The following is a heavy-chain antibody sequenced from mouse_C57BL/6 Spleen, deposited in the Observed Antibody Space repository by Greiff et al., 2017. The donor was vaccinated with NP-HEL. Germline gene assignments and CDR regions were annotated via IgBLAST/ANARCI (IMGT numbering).Heavy chain of an antibody. CDR3: AREGDSSGYHAMDY. D-gene: IGHD3-2*02. J-gene: IGHJ4*01. V-gene: IGHV1-80*01. CDR1: GYAFSSYW. Sequence: QVQLQQSGAELVKPGASVKISCKASGYAFSSYWMNWVKQRPGKGLEWIGQIYPGDGDTNYNGKFKGKATLTADKSSSTAYMQLSSLTSEDSAVYFCAREGDSSGYHAMDYWGQGTSVTVSS. CDR2: IYPGDGDT.